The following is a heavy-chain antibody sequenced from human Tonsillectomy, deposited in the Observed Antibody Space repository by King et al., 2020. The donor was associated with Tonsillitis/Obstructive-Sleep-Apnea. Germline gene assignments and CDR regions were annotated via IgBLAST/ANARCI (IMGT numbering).Heavy chain of an antibody. V-gene: IGHV3-30*04. CDR1: GFTFSSYA. Sequence: VQLVESGGGVVQPGRSLRLSCAASGFTFSSYAMHWVRQAPGKGLEWVAVISYDGSNKYYADSVKGRFTISRDNSKNTLYLQMNSLRTEDTAVYYCATDPQFSHYYYMDVWGKGTTVTVSS. J-gene: IGHJ6*03. CDR3: ATDPQFSHYYYMDV. D-gene: IGHD5-24*01. CDR2: ISYDGSNK.